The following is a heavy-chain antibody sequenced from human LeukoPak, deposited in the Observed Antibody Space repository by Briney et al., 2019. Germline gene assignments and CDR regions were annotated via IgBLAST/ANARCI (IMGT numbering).Heavy chain of an antibody. J-gene: IGHJ5*02. D-gene: IGHD1-1*01. Sequence: LSLTCTVSSGSISNYYWNWIRQPPGKGLEWVSYISSSGSTIYYAGSVKGRFTISRDNAKNSLYLQMNSLRAEDTAVYYCARDKAELERRALAWFDPWGQGTLVTVSS. CDR3: ARDKAELERRALAWFDP. V-gene: IGHV3-11*01. CDR1: SGSISNYY. CDR2: ISSSGSTI.